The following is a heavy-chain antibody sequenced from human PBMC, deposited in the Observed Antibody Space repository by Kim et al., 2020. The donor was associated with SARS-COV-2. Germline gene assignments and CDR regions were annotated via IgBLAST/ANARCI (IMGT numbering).Heavy chain of an antibody. CDR2: ISGGST. D-gene: IGHD1-1*01. CDR1: GFTFSTSV. Sequence: GGSLRLSCAASGFTFSTSVMNWVRQAPGKGPHWVSSISGGSTWYADSVKGRFIISGDNSKNTLFLQMNSLRAEDTAVYYCAKRGQEREFDYWGQGTLVTVCS. CDR3: AKRGQEREFDY. J-gene: IGHJ4*02. V-gene: IGHV3-23*01.